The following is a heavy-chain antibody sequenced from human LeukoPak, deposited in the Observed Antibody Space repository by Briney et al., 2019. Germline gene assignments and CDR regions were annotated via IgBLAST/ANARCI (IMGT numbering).Heavy chain of an antibody. CDR3: AREVGSSPVGYYYYMDV. Sequence: SETLSLTCAVYGGSFSGYYWSWIRQPPGKGLEWIGEINHSGSTNYNPSLKSRVTISVDRSKNQFSLKLSSVTAADTAVYYCAREVGSSPVGYYYYMDVWGKGTTVTVSS. CDR1: GGSFSGYY. J-gene: IGHJ6*03. D-gene: IGHD6-6*01. CDR2: INHSGST. V-gene: IGHV4-34*01.